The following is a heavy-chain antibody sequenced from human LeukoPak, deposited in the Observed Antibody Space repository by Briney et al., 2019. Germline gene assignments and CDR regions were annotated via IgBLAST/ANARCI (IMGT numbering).Heavy chain of an antibody. V-gene: IGHV4-31*03. D-gene: IGHD2-21*02. Sequence: SETLSLTCTVSGGSISSGGYYWSWIRQHPGKGLGWIGYIYYSGSTYYNPSLKSRVTISVDTSKNLFSLKLSSVTAADTAVYYCARDLGPTYCGGDCSLMDVWGQGTTVTVSS. CDR3: ARDLGPTYCGGDCSLMDV. CDR1: GGSISSGGYY. CDR2: IYYSGST. J-gene: IGHJ6*02.